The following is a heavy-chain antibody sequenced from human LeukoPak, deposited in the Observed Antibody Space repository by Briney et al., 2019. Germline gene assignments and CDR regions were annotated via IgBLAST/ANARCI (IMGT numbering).Heavy chain of an antibody. CDR3: TTTPYGSGTHFDY. CDR1: GFTVSSNY. Sequence: GGSLRLSCAASGFTVSSNYMTWVRQAPGKGLEWVGHIKSKTDGGTTDYAAPVEGRFTISTDDSKNTLYLQMTSLKTEDTAVYYCTTTPYGSGTHFDYWGQGTLVTVSS. CDR2: IKSKTDGGTT. D-gene: IGHD3-10*01. J-gene: IGHJ4*02. V-gene: IGHV3-15*01.